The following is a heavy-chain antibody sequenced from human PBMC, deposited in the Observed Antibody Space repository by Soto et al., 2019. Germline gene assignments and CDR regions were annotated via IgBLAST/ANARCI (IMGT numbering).Heavy chain of an antibody. V-gene: IGHV6-1*01. Sequence: PSQTLSLTCAISGDSVSSNSAAWNWIRPYPSRGLEWLGRTYYRSKWYNDYAVSVKSRITINPNTSKNQFSLQLNSVTPEDTAVYYCARDPCDYGDYGVDYYYGMDVWGQGTTVTVSS. CDR2: TYYRSKWYN. D-gene: IGHD4-17*01. CDR1: GDSVSSNSAA. J-gene: IGHJ6*02. CDR3: ARDPCDYGDYGVDYYYGMDV.